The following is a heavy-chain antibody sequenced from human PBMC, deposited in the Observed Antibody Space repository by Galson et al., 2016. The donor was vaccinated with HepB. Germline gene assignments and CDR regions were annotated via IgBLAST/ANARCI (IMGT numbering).Heavy chain of an antibody. Sequence: SLRLSCAASGFSVSSNYIIWVRQAPGKGLEWVSAIYSGGSTYYADAVKGRFTISRDSSTLYLQMNSLRHEDTAVYYCARGLSSSWYDGFDIWGQGTMVTVSS. J-gene: IGHJ3*02. CDR2: IYSGGST. D-gene: IGHD6-13*01. CDR3: ARGLSSSWYDGFDI. V-gene: IGHV3-53*05. CDR1: GFSVSSNY.